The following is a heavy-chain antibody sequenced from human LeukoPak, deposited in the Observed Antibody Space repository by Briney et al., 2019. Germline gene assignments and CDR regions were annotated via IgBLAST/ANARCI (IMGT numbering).Heavy chain of an antibody. D-gene: IGHD3-3*01. CDR1: GFTVTSNY. J-gene: IGHJ3*02. Sequence: GGSLRLSCAASGFTVTSNYMSWVRQAPGKGLEWVSVIYSGGSTYYADSVKSRFTTSRDNAKNSLHLQMNSLRAEDTAVYYCAKDKYYGPDFFDMWGQGTMVTVSS. CDR2: IYSGGST. CDR3: AKDKYYGPDFFDM. V-gene: IGHV3-53*01.